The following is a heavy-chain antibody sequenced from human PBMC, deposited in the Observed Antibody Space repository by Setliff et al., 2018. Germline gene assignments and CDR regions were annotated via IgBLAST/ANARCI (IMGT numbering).Heavy chain of an antibody. CDR3: ARSDGGSSGLDY. D-gene: IGHD2-15*01. CDR2: ISWNSYHI. V-gene: IGHV3-9*01. J-gene: IGHJ4*02. Sequence: PGGSLRLSCAASGFIFDEYAMHWVRQAPGKGLEWVSGISWNSYHIDYAGSVRGRFTISRDNAKNSLYLQMNSLRADDTGVYHCARSDGGSSGLDYWGQGTLVTVSS. CDR1: GFIFDEYA.